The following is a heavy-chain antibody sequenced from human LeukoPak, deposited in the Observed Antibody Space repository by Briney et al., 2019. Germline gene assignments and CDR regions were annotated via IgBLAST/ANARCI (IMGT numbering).Heavy chain of an antibody. V-gene: IGHV4-59*01. CDR3: ARGRGRDGDNLTS. CDR1: GGSISSYY. J-gene: IGHJ4*02. CDR2: VYYSETT. Sequence: SETLSLTCTVSGGSISSYYWSWIRQPPGKGLEWIGYVYYSETTNYNPSLKSRVTISVDTSKNQFSLKLTSVTAADTAVYYCARGRGRDGDNLTSWGQGTLVTVSS. D-gene: IGHD5-24*01.